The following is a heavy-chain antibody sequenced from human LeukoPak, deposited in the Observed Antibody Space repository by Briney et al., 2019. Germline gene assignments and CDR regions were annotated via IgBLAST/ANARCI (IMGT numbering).Heavy chain of an antibody. CDR3: ARGSGTYYVYNWFHP. Sequence: SETLSLTCAVYGGSFSGYYWSWIRQPPGKGLEWIGSIHYSGSSYYNPSLKSRVTMSVDTSKNQFSLRLSSVTAADTAMYYCARGSGTYYVYNWFHPWGQGTLVTVSS. D-gene: IGHD3-10*01. V-gene: IGHV4-34*01. CDR1: GGSFSGYY. CDR2: IHYSGSS. J-gene: IGHJ5*02.